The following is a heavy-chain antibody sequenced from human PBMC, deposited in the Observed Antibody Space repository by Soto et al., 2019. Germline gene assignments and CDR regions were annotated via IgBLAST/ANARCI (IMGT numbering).Heavy chain of an antibody. J-gene: IGHJ5*02. CDR2: INPSGGST. CDR1: GYTFTSYY. CDR3: ARDRSDSDYDFWSGIRGWFDP. D-gene: IGHD3-3*01. V-gene: IGHV1-46*01. Sequence: QVQLVQSGAEVKKPGASVKVSCKASGYTFTSYYMHWVRQAPGQGLEWMGIINPSGGSTSYAQKFQGRVTMTRDTSTSTVYMELSSLRSEDTAVYYCARDRSDSDYDFWSGIRGWFDPWGQGTLVTVSS.